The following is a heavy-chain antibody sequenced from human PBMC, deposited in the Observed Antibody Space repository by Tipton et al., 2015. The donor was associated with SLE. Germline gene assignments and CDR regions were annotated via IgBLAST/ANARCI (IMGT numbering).Heavy chain of an antibody. Sequence: QLVQSGAEMKKPGSSVKVSCKASVGTFSSNAITWVRQAPGQGLEWMGGLVPMLGAANYAQKFRGKLTMTTGESRTTAFMDWTTLGPEAPAVYYCARDQVDWGQGALVTVSS. V-gene: IGHV1-69*05. CDR1: VGTFSSNA. J-gene: IGHJ4*02. CDR2: LVPMLGAA. CDR3: ARDQVD. D-gene: IGHD2-15*01.